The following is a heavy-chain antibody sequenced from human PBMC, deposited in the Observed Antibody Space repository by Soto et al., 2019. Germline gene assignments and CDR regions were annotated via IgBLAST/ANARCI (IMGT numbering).Heavy chain of an antibody. D-gene: IGHD3-3*01. V-gene: IGHV3-23*01. Sequence: EVQLLESGGGLVQPGGSLRLSCAASGFTFSSYAMSWVRQAPGKGLEWASAISGSGGSTYYADSVKGRFTISRDNSKNTLYLQMNSLRAEDTAVYYCAKELSPKFWSGDQFNWFDPWGQGTLVTVSS. CDR3: AKELSPKFWSGDQFNWFDP. J-gene: IGHJ5*02. CDR2: ISGSGGST. CDR1: GFTFSSYA.